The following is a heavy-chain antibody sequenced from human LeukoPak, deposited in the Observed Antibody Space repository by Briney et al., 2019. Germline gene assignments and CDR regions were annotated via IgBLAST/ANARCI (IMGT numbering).Heavy chain of an antibody. CDR1: GGSISSYY. CDR2: IYYSGST. J-gene: IGHJ2*01. Sequence: SETLSLTCTVFGGSISSYYWSWIRQPPGKGLEWIGYIYYSGSTNYNPSLKSRVTISVDTSKNQFSLKLSSVTAADTAVYYCARAAVTDRRFGSSWPLIGGYWYFDLWGRGTLVTVSS. D-gene: IGHD6-13*01. CDR3: ARAAVTDRRFGSSWPLIGGYWYFDL. V-gene: IGHV4-59*01.